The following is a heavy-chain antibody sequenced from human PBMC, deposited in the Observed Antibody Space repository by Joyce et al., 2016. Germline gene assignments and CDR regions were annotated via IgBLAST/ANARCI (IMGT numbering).Heavy chain of an antibody. CDR2: IKPDGSEK. V-gene: IGHV3-7*01. CDR3: ATGGGMDV. J-gene: IGHJ6*02. Sequence: EVQLVESGGGLVQPGGSLRLSCAASGFTFSTTWMTWVRQSPGKGPEWVANIKPDGSEKYYVGSVKGRFTISRDNAKNSLSLRMNSLRVDDTAVYYCATGGGMDVWGQGTTVTVSS. CDR1: GFTFSTTW.